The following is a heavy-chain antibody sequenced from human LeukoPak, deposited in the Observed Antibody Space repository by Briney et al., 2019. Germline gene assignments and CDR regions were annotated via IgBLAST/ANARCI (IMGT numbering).Heavy chain of an antibody. CDR2: TYHSGST. Sequence: SETLSLACTVSGYSISSGYYWGWIRQPPGKGLEWIGSTYHSGSTYYNPSLKSRVSISVDTSKNQFSLKLSSVTAADTAVYYCARASDTAHTVLDAFDIWGQGTMVTVSS. CDR3: ARASDTAHTVLDAFDI. CDR1: GYSISSGYY. V-gene: IGHV4-38-2*02. J-gene: IGHJ3*02. D-gene: IGHD4-17*01.